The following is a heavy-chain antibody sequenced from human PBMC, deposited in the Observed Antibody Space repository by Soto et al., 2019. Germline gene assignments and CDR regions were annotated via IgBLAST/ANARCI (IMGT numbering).Heavy chain of an antibody. D-gene: IGHD3-9*01. V-gene: IGHV3-23*01. CDR3: ARVVRHIDTPCGMDV. CDR2: IGGSGSNT. CDR1: GFTFSNYG. Sequence: EVQLLESGEGLVQPGGSLKLSCAASGFTFSNYGMSWVRQAPGKGLEWVSGIGGSGSNTYYTDSVKGRFTISRDNSKNTLSLQMKNLRAEDTAEYYCARVVRHIDTPCGMDVWGQGTTVTVSS. J-gene: IGHJ6*02.